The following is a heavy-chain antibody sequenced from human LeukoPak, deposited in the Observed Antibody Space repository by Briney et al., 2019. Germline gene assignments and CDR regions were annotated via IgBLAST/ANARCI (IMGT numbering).Heavy chain of an antibody. CDR3: ARARGTHYYDSSGYGANAFDI. CDR1: GGTFSSYA. V-gene: IGHV1-69*13. CDR2: IIPIFGTA. J-gene: IGHJ3*02. Sequence: SVKVSCKASGGTFSSYAISWVRQAPGQGLEWMGGIIPIFGTANYAQKFQGRVTITADESTSTAYMELSSLRSEDTAVYYCARARGTHYYDSSGYGANAFDIWGQGTMVTVSS. D-gene: IGHD3-22*01.